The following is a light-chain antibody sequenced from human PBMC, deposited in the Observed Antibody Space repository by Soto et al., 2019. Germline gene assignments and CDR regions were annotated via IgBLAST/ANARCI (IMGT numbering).Light chain of an antibody. J-gene: IGLJ1*01. CDR1: SSDVGAYDY. V-gene: IGLV2-14*03. CDR3: SSYTSSSTRV. CDR2: EVS. Sequence: QSALTQPASVSGSPGQSITISCTGTSSDVGAYDYVSWCQQHPDKAPKLMIYEVSNRPSGVSNRFSGSKSVNTATLTISGLQADDEADYYCSSYTSSSTRVFGTGTKVTVL.